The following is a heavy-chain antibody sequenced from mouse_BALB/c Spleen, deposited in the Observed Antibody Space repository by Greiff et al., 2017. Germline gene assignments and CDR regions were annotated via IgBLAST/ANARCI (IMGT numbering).Heavy chain of an antibody. Sequence: VQLQQSWAELARPGASVKLSCKASGYTFTSYWMQWVKQRPGQGLEWIGAIYPGDGDTRYTQKFKGKATLTADKSSSTAYMQLSSLASEDSAVYYCARGFYYDYDGGFAYWGQGTLVTVSA. CDR1: GYTFTSYW. CDR3: ARGFYYDYDGGFAY. CDR2: IYPGDGDT. D-gene: IGHD2-4*01. V-gene: IGHV1-87*01. J-gene: IGHJ3*01.